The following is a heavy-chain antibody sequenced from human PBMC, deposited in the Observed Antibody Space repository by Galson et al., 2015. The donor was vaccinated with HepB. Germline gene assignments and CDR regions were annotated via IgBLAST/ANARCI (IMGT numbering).Heavy chain of an antibody. Sequence: SLRLSCAASGFTLSNYAMSWVRQAPGKGLEWVSATSGSGGNTCYADSVKGRFTISRDNSKNTLYLQMNSLRAEDTAVYHCAKDLGSCGSDCYSGADYWGQGTLVTVSS. CDR2: TSGSGGNT. CDR1: GFTLSNYA. CDR3: AKDLGSCGSDCYSGADY. J-gene: IGHJ4*02. V-gene: IGHV3-23*01. D-gene: IGHD2-21*02.